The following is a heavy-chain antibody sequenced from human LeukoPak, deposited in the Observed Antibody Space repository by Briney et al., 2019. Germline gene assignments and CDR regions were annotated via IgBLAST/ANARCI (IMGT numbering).Heavy chain of an antibody. Sequence: PGGSLRLSCAASGFTFSSYAMHWVRQAPGKGLEWVAVISYDGSNKYYADSVKGRFTISRDNSKNTLYLQMNSLRAEDTAVYYCARVWPAGRWTPPVHIIVGPNLVDYWGQGTLVTVSS. CDR2: ISYDGSNK. CDR3: ARVWPAGRWTPPVHIIVGPNLVDY. J-gene: IGHJ4*02. CDR1: GFTFSSYA. V-gene: IGHV3-30-3*01. D-gene: IGHD1-26*01.